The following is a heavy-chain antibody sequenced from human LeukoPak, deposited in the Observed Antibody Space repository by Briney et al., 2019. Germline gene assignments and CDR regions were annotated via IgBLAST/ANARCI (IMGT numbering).Heavy chain of an antibody. CDR2: IYTSGST. CDR3: ARDGYSSSWYGYYFDY. Sequence: SETLSLTCAVYGGSFSGYYWSWIRQPPGKGLEWIGRIYTSGSTNYNPSLKSRVTISVDTSKNQFSLKLSSVTAADTAVYYCARDGYSSSWYGYYFDYWGQGTLVTVSS. V-gene: IGHV4-4*08. CDR1: GGSFSGYY. D-gene: IGHD6-13*01. J-gene: IGHJ4*02.